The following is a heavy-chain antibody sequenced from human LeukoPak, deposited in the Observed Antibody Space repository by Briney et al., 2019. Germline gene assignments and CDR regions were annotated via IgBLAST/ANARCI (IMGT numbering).Heavy chain of an antibody. V-gene: IGHV1-2*02. Sequence: ASVKVSCKASGYTFTGCYMHWVRQAPGQGLEWMRWINPNSGGTNYAQKFQGRVTMTRDTSISTAYMELSRLRSDDTAVYYCAVLWFGELLSPFDYWGQGTLVTVSS. D-gene: IGHD3-10*01. CDR1: GYTFTGCY. CDR2: INPNSGGT. J-gene: IGHJ4*02. CDR3: AVLWFGELLSPFDY.